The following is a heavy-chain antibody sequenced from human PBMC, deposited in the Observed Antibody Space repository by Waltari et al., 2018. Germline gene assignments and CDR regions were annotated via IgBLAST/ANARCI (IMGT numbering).Heavy chain of an antibody. J-gene: IGHJ4*02. Sequence: QVQLVQSGAEVKKHGTSVKVSCKASGGTFSSYAISWVRQAHGQGLEWMGGIIPIFGTANYAQKFQGRVTITADESTSTAYMELSSLSSEDTAVYYCASAGDILTAFAPLDYWGQGTLVTVSS. V-gene: IGHV1-69*01. CDR2: IIPIFGTA. CDR3: ASAGDILTAFAPLDY. D-gene: IGHD3-9*01. CDR1: GGTFSSYA.